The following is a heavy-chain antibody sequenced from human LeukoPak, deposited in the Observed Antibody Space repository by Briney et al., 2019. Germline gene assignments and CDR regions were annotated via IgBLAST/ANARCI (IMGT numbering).Heavy chain of an antibody. Sequence: ASVKVSCKASGYTFTSYDINRVRQATGQGLEWMGWMNPNSGNTGYAQKFQGRVTMTRNTSISTAYMELSSLRSEDTAVYYCARAKGYSYGYGVDYWGQGTLVTVSS. CDR1: GYTFTSYD. V-gene: IGHV1-8*01. J-gene: IGHJ4*02. CDR3: ARAKGYSYGYGVDY. D-gene: IGHD5-18*01. CDR2: MNPNSGNT.